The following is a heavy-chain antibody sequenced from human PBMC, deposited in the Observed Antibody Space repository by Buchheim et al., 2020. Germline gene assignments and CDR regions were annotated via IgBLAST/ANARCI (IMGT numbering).Heavy chain of an antibody. V-gene: IGHV3-7*01. CDR2: IKQDGSVK. CDR3: ARDQGGFDY. D-gene: IGHD1-26*01. Sequence: EVQLVESGGGLVQPGGSLRLSCAASGFTFSSYWMSWVRQAPGKGLEWVANIKQDGSVKYYVDSVKGRFTISIDNPQTFLSLQMNSLRAEDTAVYYCARDQGGFDYWGQGTL. CDR1: GFTFSSYW. J-gene: IGHJ4*02.